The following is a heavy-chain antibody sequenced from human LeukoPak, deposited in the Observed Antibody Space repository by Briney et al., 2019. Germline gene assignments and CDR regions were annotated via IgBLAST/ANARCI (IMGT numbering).Heavy chain of an antibody. V-gene: IGHV3-11*04. Sequence: GGSLRLSCAASGFTFSDYYMSWIRQAPGKGLEWVSYISSSGSTIYYADSVKGRFTISRDNAKNSLYLQMNSLRAEDTAVYYCARDLFAGGELRIEQQLLGNWFDPWGQGTLVTVSS. D-gene: IGHD6-13*01. CDR1: GFTFSDYY. CDR3: ARDLFAGGELRIEQQLLGNWFDP. J-gene: IGHJ5*02. CDR2: ISSSGSTI.